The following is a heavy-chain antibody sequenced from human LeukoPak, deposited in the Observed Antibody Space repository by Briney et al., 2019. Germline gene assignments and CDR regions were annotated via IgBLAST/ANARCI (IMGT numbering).Heavy chain of an antibody. CDR2: ISYDGSNK. V-gene: IGHV3-30-3*01. J-gene: IGHJ2*01. D-gene: IGHD6-13*01. Sequence: GGSLRLSCAASGFTFSSYAMHWVRQAPGKGLEWVAVISYDGSNKYYADSVKGRFTISRDNSKNTLYLQMNSLRAEDTAVYNCASGIAATGAYWYFDLWGRGTLITVSS. CDR3: ASGIAATGAYWYFDL. CDR1: GFTFSSYA.